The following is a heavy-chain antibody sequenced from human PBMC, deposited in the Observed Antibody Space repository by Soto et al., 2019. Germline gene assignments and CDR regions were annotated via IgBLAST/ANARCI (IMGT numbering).Heavy chain of an antibody. CDR2: MLDDGSKK. D-gene: IGHD3-16*01. CDR3: AKGLRETGGYYFDC. CDR1: GFSFSKYG. V-gene: IGHV3-30*18. J-gene: IGHJ4*02. Sequence: QVQLVESGGGVVQPGRSLRLSCAASGFSFSKYGMHWVRQAPGKGLEWVAEMLDDGSKKYYGDSVQGRFTISRDNSKNTLYLLMDSLRPEDTARYYWAKGLRETGGYYFDCWGQGTLVTVSS.